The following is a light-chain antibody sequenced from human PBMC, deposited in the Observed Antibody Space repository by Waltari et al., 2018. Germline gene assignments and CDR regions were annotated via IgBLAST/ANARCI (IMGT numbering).Light chain of an antibody. Sequence: DVVMTQSPLSLPVTLGQPASLSCPSRQSLVHSDGNTDLIWFQQRPGQSPRRLIYKVSNRDSGVPDRFSGSGSGTDFTLKISWVEAEDVGVYYCMQGTHWPYTFGQGTKLDIK. J-gene: IGKJ2*01. CDR2: KVS. CDR1: QSLVHSDGNTD. CDR3: MQGTHWPYT. V-gene: IGKV2-30*02.